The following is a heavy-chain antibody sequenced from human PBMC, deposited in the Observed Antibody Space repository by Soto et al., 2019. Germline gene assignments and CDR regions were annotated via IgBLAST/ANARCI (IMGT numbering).Heavy chain of an antibody. CDR2: ISGSGGHT. V-gene: IGHV3-23*01. Sequence: GGSLRLSCGGPGFSFFSYAMSWVRQAPGKGLEWVSTISGSGGHTYYADSVKGRFVVSRDNDKNTLYLHMNSLTGEDTAIYFCAKVEMGWFAHWGQGTQVTVSS. CDR3: AKVEMGWFAH. J-gene: IGHJ5*02. D-gene: IGHD2-8*01. CDR1: GFSFFSYA.